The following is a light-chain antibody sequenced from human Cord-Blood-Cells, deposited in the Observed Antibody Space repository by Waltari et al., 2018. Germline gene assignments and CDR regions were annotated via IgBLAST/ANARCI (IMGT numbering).Light chain of an antibody. Sequence: IRMTQSPSSLSASTGDRVTITCRASQGISSYLAWYQQKPGKAPKLLIYAASTLQSGVPSRFSGSGSGTDFTLTISCLQSEDFATYYCQQYYSYPFTFGPGTKVDIK. CDR3: QQYYSYPFT. CDR1: QGISSY. V-gene: IGKV1-8*01. J-gene: IGKJ3*01. CDR2: AAS.